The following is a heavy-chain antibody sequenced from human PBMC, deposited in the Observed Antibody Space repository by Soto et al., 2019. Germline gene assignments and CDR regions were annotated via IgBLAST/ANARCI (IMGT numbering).Heavy chain of an antibody. V-gene: IGHV1-3*01. Sequence: ASVKVSCKASGYSFTTYAMHWVRQAPGQRLEWMGWIKAGNGDTKSSQKFQGRVTIARDTSASTAYMALSSLTSEDTAVYYCARLTLKGFDSWGQGTLVTVSS. J-gene: IGHJ4*02. CDR2: IKAGNGDT. CDR1: GYSFTTYA. CDR3: ARLTLKGFDS.